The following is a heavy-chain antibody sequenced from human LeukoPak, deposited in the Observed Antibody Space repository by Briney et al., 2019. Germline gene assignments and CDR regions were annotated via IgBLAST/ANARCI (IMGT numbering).Heavy chain of an antibody. CDR3: ARVEAATTNPRFDY. CDR2: IYYSGST. CDR1: GGSISNAAYY. V-gene: IGHV4-31*02. D-gene: IGHD5-24*01. Sequence: SETLSLTCTVSGGSISNAAYYWSWIRQHPGKGLEWIGYIYYSGSTYYNPSLKSRVTISVGTSKNQFSLELNSVTAADMAVYYCARVEAATTNPRFDYWGQGTLVTVSS. J-gene: IGHJ4*02.